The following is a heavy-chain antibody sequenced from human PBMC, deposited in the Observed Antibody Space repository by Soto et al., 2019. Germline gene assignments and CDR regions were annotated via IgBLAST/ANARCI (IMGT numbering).Heavy chain of an antibody. CDR2: IYRTGST. V-gene: IGHV4-4*02. J-gene: IGHJ4*02. CDR1: GGSFTSNNW. Sequence: PSETLSLTCAVSGGSFTSNNWWTWVRQPPGQGLEWIGEIYRTGSTNYNPSLKSRDTISLDKSENQFSLKLTSLTAADTAVYYCASRDPGTSVDYWGQGTLVTVS. CDR3: ASRDPGTSVDY. D-gene: IGHD1-7*01.